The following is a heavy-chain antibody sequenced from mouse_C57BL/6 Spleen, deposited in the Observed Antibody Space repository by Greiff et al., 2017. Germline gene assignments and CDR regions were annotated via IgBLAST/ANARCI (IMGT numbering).Heavy chain of an antibody. D-gene: IGHD2-4*01. CDR3: ARKDYYDYDEGFAY. V-gene: IGHV1-52*01. Sequence: VKLQQPGAELVRPGSSVKLSCKASGYTFTSYWMHWVKQRPIQGLEWIGNIDPSDSETHYNQKFKDKATLTVDKSSSTAYMQLSSLTSEDSAVYYCARKDYYDYDEGFAYWGQGTLVTVSA. CDR1: GYTFTSYW. J-gene: IGHJ3*01. CDR2: IDPSDSET.